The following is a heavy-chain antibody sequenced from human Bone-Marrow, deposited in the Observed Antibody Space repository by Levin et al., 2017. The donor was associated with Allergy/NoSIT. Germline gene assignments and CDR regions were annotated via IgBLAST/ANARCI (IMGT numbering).Heavy chain of an antibody. V-gene: IGHV3-23*01. D-gene: IGHD3-10*01. Sequence: GESLKISCAGSGFSFSDYSMTWVRQAPGKGLEWVSAISETSFYTYYVDSVEGRFTISRDNSKNILYLQMWSLRAEDTAIYYCASHLPGVSHYESWGQGTLVTVSS. CDR3: ASHLPGVSHYES. CDR2: ISETSFYT. CDR1: GFSFSDYS. J-gene: IGHJ4*02.